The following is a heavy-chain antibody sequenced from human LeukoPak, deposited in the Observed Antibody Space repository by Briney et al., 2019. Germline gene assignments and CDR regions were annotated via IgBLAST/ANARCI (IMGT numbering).Heavy chain of an antibody. V-gene: IGHV4-4*09. CDR1: GGSISSYY. CDR2: IYSSGST. CDR3: ARNDILTGYYMGAFDY. Sequence: SETLSPTCTVSGGSISSYYWNWIRQPPGKGLEWIGYIYSSGSTNYNPSLESRVTISVDTSKNQISLKLSSVTAADTAVYYCARNDILTGYYMGAFDYWGQGTLVTVSS. D-gene: IGHD3-9*01. J-gene: IGHJ4*02.